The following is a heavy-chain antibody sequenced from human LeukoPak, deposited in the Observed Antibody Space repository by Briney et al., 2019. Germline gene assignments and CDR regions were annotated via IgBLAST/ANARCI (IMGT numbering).Heavy chain of an antibody. D-gene: IGHD6-13*01. CDR2: IDRGGST. V-gene: IGHV3-53*01. Sequence: PGGSLGLSCEASGFSVSSNDMSWVRQAPGKGLECVSVIDRGGSTFYADSVKGRFTISRDNSKNTLYLQVNSLRVEDTAEFYCAKRVGYGYGMDVWGQGTTVTVSS. CDR3: AKRVGYGYGMDV. CDR1: GFSVSSND. J-gene: IGHJ6*02.